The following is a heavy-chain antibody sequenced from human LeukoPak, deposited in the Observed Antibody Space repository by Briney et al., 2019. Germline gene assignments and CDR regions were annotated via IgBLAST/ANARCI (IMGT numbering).Heavy chain of an antibody. CDR1: GFTVSSNY. Sequence: GGSLRLSCAASGFTVSSNYMSWVRQAPGKGLEWVSVIYSGGSTYYADSVKGRFTISRDNSKNTLYLQMNSLRAEDTAVYYCARPLYSGYDLNFDYWGQGTLVTVSS. CDR3: ARPLYSGYDLNFDY. J-gene: IGHJ4*02. D-gene: IGHD5-12*01. CDR2: IYSGGST. V-gene: IGHV3-66*04.